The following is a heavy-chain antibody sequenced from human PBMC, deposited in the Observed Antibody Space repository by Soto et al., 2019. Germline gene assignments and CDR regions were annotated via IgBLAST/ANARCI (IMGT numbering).Heavy chain of an antibody. J-gene: IGHJ1*01. CDR2: IIPIFGTA. CDR1: GGTFSSYP. V-gene: IGHV1-69*13. D-gene: IGHD3-22*01. Sequence: SVKVSCKASGGTFSSYPISWVRQAPGQGLEWMGGIIPIFGTANYAQKFQGRVTITADESTSTAYMELSSLRSEDTAVYYCARAVYYDSSGDQYFQHWGQGTLVTVSS. CDR3: ARAVYYDSSGDQYFQH.